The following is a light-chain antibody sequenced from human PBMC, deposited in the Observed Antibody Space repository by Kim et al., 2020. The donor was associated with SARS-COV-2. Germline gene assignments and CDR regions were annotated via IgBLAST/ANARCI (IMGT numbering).Light chain of an antibody. CDR2: GKN. V-gene: IGLV3-19*01. CDR3: NSRDSSGNHWV. Sequence: ALGQTVNITCQGDSLRSYYASCYQQKPGQAPVLVIYGKNNRPSGIPDRFSGSSSGNTASLTLTGSQAEDEADYYCNSRDSSGNHWVFGGGTQLTVL. CDR1: SLRSYY. J-gene: IGLJ3*02.